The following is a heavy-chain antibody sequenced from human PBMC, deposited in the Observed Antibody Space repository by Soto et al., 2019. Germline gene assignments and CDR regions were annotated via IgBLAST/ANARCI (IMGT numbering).Heavy chain of an antibody. CDR3: ARGGYCSGTSCYHNWFDP. V-gene: IGHV3-66*01. CDR2: IYSGGST. J-gene: IGHJ5*02. D-gene: IGHD2-2*03. Sequence: EVELVESGGGLVQPGDSLRLSCVASGFTVSTNSMSWVRQAPGKGLEWVSVIYSGGSTYYADSVKDRFTISRDSSRTTLYLQMNSLRAEDKAVYYCARGGYCSGTSCYHNWFDPWGQGTLVTVSS. CDR1: GFTVSTNS.